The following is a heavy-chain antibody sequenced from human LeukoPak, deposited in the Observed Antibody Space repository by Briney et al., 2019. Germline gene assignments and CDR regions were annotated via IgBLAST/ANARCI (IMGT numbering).Heavy chain of an antibody. J-gene: IGHJ6*02. Sequence: APVKVSCKTSGYTFTGYYIHWARQAPGQGLEWMGWIGSNSGDTNYAQKFQGRVTMTRDTSISTAYMELSRLRSDDTAVYYCARSGYYYGLDVWGQGTTVTVSS. CDR2: IGSNSGDT. D-gene: IGHD3-10*01. CDR1: GYTFTGYY. V-gene: IGHV1-2*02. CDR3: ARSGYYYGLDV.